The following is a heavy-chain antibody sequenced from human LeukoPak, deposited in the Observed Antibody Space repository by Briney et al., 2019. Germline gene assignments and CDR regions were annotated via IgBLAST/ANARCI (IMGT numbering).Heavy chain of an antibody. CDR1: GGSFSGYY. CDR3: ARLVRGSSWSYANYYYYYMDV. CDR2: INHSGST. Sequence: PSETLSLTCAVYGGSFSGYYWSWIRQPPGKGLEWIGEINHSGSTNYNPSLKSRVTISVDTSKNQFSLKLSSVTAADTAVYYCARLVRGSSWSYANYYYYYMDVWGKGTTVTVSS. V-gene: IGHV4-34*01. D-gene: IGHD6-13*01. J-gene: IGHJ6*03.